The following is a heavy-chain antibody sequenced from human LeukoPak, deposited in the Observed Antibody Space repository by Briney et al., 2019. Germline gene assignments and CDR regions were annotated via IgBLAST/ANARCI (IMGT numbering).Heavy chain of an antibody. D-gene: IGHD1-26*01. J-gene: IGHJ4*02. Sequence: ASVKVPCKVSGYTLTELSMHWVRQAPGKGLEWMGGFDPEDGETIYAQKFQGRVTMTEDTSTDTAYMELSSLRSEDMAVYYCATEKLIVGDRTGFFSFFDYWGQGTLVTVSS. CDR2: FDPEDGET. V-gene: IGHV1-24*01. CDR3: ATEKLIVGDRTGFFSFFDY. CDR1: GYTLTELS.